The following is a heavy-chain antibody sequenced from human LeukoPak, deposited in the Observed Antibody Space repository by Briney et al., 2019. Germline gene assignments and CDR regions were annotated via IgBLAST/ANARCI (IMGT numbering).Heavy chain of an antibody. V-gene: IGHV1-69*05. D-gene: IGHD6-13*01. Sequence: GASVKLSCKASGGTFSSYAISWVRQAPGQGLEWMGGIIPIFGTANYAQKFQGRVTITTDESTSTAYMELSSLRSEDTAVYYCASRPGPYSSSWHFDYWGQGTLVTVSS. CDR1: GGTFSSYA. CDR2: IIPIFGTA. CDR3: ASRPGPYSSSWHFDY. J-gene: IGHJ4*02.